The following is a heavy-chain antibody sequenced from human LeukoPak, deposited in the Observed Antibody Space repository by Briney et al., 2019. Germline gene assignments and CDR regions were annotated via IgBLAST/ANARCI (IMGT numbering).Heavy chain of an antibody. CDR1: GGSISSSIYY. CDR2: VFYNGAT. J-gene: IGHJ3*02. CDR3: ARGIDYGGAFDI. V-gene: IGHV4-39*07. D-gene: IGHD4-23*01. Sequence: SETLSLTCIVSGGSISSSIYYWAWVRQPPGKGLEWIGTVFYNGATQYSPSLRSRVTISIDTSKNQFSLKLSSVTAADTAVYYCARGIDYGGAFDIWGQGTMVTVSS.